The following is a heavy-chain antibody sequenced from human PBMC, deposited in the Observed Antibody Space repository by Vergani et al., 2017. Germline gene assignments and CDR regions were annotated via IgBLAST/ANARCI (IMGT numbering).Heavy chain of an antibody. CDR2: INWNSDSI. CDR1: GFNFDDYA. V-gene: IGHV3-9*01. CDR3: VKDIAASGNYWYFDL. Sequence: EVQLVESGGGLVQPGRSLRLSCAASGFNFDDYAMHWVRQAPGEGLEWVSGINWNSDSIAYADSVKGRFTISRDNAKNSLYLQMNSLRAEDTALYYCVKDIAASGNYWYFDLWGRGTLVTVSS. J-gene: IGHJ2*01. D-gene: IGHD6-13*01.